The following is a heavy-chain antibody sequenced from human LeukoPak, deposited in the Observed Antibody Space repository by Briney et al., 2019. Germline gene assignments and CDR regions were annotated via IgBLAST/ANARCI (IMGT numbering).Heavy chain of an antibody. CDR3: ARKDGDY. J-gene: IGHJ4*02. CDR1: GGSISSYY. Sequence: SSETLSLTCTVSGGSISSYYWSWIRQPAGKGLEWIGRIYTSGSTNYNPSLKSRVTMSLDASRNQFSLKVTTVTAADTAVYYCARKDGDYWGRGTLVTVSS. V-gene: IGHV4-4*07. CDR2: IYTSGST.